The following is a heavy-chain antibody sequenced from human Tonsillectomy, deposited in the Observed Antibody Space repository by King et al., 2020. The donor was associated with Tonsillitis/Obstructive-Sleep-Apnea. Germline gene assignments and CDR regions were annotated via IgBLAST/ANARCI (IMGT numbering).Heavy chain of an antibody. D-gene: IGHD2-15*01. V-gene: IGHV3-15*07. J-gene: IGHJ6*02. Sequence: VQLVESGGGLVKPGGSLGLSCVASGFAFNKAWMNWVRQAPGKGLEWVGRLKSKTDGGTTDYAAPVKGRFTISRDDSKNTLYLQMNSLKIEDTAVYYCTTRFSEYCRGGACYYGLDVWGQGTAVTVSS. CDR1: GFAFNKAW. CDR3: TTRFSEYCRGGACYYGLDV. CDR2: LKSKTDGGTT.